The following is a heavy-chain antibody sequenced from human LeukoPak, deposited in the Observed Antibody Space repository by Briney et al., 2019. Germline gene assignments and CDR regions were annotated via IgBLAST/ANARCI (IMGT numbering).Heavy chain of an antibody. D-gene: IGHD1-26*01. V-gene: IGHV3-23*01. CDR3: AKDREGRRLFDY. CDR2: ISGSGGST. J-gene: IGHJ4*02. Sequence: GGSLRLSCAASGFTFDDYAMHWVRQAPGKGLEWVSAISGSGGSTYYADSVKGRFTISRDNSKNTLYLQMNSLRAEDTAVYYCAKDREGRRLFDYWGQGTLVTVSS. CDR1: GFTFDDYA.